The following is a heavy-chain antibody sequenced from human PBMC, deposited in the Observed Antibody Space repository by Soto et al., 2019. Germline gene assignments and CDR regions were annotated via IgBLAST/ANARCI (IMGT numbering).Heavy chain of an antibody. CDR2: ISSTTNYI. CDR3: ARESEDLTSNFDY. CDR1: GFTFTRYS. J-gene: IGHJ4*02. V-gene: IGHV3-21*06. Sequence: GGSLRLSCPASGFTFTRYSMNWVRQAPGKGLEWVSSISSTTNYIYYADSMKGRFTISRDNAKNSLYLEMNSLRAEDTAVYYCARESEDLTSNFDYWGQGTLVTVSS.